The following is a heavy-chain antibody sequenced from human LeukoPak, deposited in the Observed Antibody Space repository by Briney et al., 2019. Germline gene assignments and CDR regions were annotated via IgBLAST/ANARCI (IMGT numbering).Heavy chain of an antibody. J-gene: IGHJ5*02. V-gene: IGHV2-70*11. CDR2: IDWDDDK. CDR3: ARIQGPTIAASGTT. Sequence: ESGPTLVNPTQTLTLTCTFSGFSLSTSGMCVSWIRQPPGKALEWLARIDWDDDKYYSTSLKTRLTISKDTSKNQVVLIMTNMDPVDTATYYCARIQGPTIAASGTTWGQGTLVTVSS. D-gene: IGHD6-13*01. CDR1: GFSLSTSGMC.